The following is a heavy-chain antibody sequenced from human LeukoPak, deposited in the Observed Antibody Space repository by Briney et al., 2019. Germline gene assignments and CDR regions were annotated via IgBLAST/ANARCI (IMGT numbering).Heavy chain of an antibody. D-gene: IGHD1-26*01. CDR2: IDSSGTII. V-gene: IGHV3-48*03. Sequence: GGSLRLSCAASEFTFSSYEMNWVRQAPGKGLEWVSYIDSSGTIIHYADSVKGRFTVSRDNTKNSLYLQMKSLRVEDTGVYYCARDAGGRTQREGWFDPWGQGTLVTVSS. CDR1: EFTFSSYE. CDR3: ARDAGGRTQREGWFDP. J-gene: IGHJ5*02.